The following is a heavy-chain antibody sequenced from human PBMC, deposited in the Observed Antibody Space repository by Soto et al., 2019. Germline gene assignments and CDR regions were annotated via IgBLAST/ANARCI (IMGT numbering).Heavy chain of an antibody. D-gene: IGHD6-19*01. CDR2: INHSGST. Sequence: SETLSLTCAVYGGSFSGYYWSWIRQPPGKGLEWIGEINHSGSTNYNPSLKSRVTISVDTSKNQFSLKLSSVTAADTAVYYCARGGAVAGYYYYYGMDVWGQGTTVTVSS. J-gene: IGHJ6*02. CDR3: ARGGAVAGYYYYYGMDV. CDR1: GGSFSGYY. V-gene: IGHV4-34*01.